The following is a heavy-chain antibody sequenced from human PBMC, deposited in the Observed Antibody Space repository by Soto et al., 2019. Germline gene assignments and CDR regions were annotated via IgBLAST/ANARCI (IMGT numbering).Heavy chain of an antibody. CDR3: ARHPSDFWFDP. V-gene: IGHV4-39*01. CDR2: IYYSGST. D-gene: IGHD2-21*02. J-gene: IGHJ5*02. Sequence: PSETRSLTCTVSGGSISGYVWGWIRQPPGKGLEWIGSIYYSGSTYYNPSLKSRVTVSVDTSKNQFSLKLSSVTAADTAVYYCARHPSDFWFDPWGQGTLVTVSS. CDR1: GGSISGYV.